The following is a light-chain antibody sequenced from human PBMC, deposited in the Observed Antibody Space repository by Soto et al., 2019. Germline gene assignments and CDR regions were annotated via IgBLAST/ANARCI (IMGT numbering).Light chain of an antibody. CDR3: QQYGGSPWT. Sequence: ETVMTQSPATLPVSPGERATLSCRASQSVRSNLAWYQQKPGQAPRLLIYGASSRATGIPDRFSGSGSGTDFTLTISRLEPEDFAVFYCQQYGGSPWTFGQGTKV. CDR2: GAS. J-gene: IGKJ1*01. V-gene: IGKV3-20*01. CDR1: QSVRSN.